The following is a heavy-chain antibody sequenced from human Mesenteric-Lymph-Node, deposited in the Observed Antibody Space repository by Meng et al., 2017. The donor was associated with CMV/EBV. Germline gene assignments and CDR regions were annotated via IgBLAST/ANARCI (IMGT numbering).Heavy chain of an antibody. CDR1: GFTFSSYS. CDR2: ISSSSSYI. V-gene: IGHV3-21*01. CDR3: TRDMRRPYYYYDMDV. J-gene: IGHJ6*02. Sequence: GESLKIPCAASGFTFSSYSMNWVRQAPGKGLEWVSSISSSSSYIYYADSVKGRFTITRDNAKNSLYLQMNSLRAEDTAVYYCTRDMRRPYYYYDMDVWGQGTTVTVSS. D-gene: IGHD3-16*01.